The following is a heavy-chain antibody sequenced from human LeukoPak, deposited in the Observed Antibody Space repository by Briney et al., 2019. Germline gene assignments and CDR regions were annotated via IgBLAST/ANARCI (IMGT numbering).Heavy chain of an antibody. CDR1: GYTFTSYA. Sequence: ASVKVSCKASGYTFTSYAMHWVRQAPGQSLEWMGWINGGNGNTKYSEKFQGRVTIIRDTSASTAYMELSSLRSEDTAVYYCARVPLHDDSGHYYPHWGQGTLVTVSS. V-gene: IGHV1-3*01. J-gene: IGHJ1*01. CDR2: INGGNGNT. D-gene: IGHD3-22*01. CDR3: ARVPLHDDSGHYYPH.